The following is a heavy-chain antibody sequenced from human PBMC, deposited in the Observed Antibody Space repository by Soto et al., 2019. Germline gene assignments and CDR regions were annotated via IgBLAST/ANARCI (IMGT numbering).Heavy chain of an antibody. V-gene: IGHV4-39*02. Sequence: PSETLSLTCTVSGGSISSSSYYWGWIRQPPGKGLEWIGSIYYSGSTYYNPSLKSRVTISVDTSKNQFSLKLSSVTAADTAVYYCARENPRQQPSGWGQGTLVTVSS. D-gene: IGHD6-13*01. J-gene: IGHJ4*02. CDR3: ARENPRQQPSG. CDR2: IYYSGST. CDR1: GGSISSSSYY.